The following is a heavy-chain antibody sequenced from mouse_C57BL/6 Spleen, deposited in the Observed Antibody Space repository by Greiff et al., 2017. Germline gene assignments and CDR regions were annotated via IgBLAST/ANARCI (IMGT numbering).Heavy chain of an antibody. Sequence: EVKLMESGGGLVKPGGSLKLSCAASGFTFSDYGMHWVRQAPEKGLEWVAYISSGSSTIYYADTVKGRFTISRDNAKNTLFLQMTSLRSEDTAMYYCARGGRYFYYWGQGTTLTVSS. V-gene: IGHV5-17*01. CDR2: ISSGSSTI. J-gene: IGHJ2*01. CDR3: ARGGRYFYY. CDR1: GFTFSDYG.